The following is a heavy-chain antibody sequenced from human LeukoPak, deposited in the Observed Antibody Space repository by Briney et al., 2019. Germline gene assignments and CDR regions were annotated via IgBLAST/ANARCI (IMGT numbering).Heavy chain of an antibody. J-gene: IGHJ4*02. Sequence: GGSLRLSCAASGFTFSSYSMNWVRQAPGKGLKWVSSISSSSSYIYYADSVKGRFTISRDNAKNSLYLQMNSLRAEDTAVYYCAISSSTLWNPFDYWGQGTLVTVSS. CDR1: GFTFSSYS. CDR2: ISSSSSYI. CDR3: AISSSTLWNPFDY. V-gene: IGHV3-21*01. D-gene: IGHD6-13*01.